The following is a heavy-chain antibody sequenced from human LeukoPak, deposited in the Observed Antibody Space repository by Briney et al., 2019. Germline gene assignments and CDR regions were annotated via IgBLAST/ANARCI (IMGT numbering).Heavy chain of an antibody. Sequence: SETLSLTCAVYGGSFSGYYWSWIRQPPGKGLEWIGEINHSGSTNYNPSLKSRVTISVDTSKNQFSLKLSSVTAADTAVYYCARVNRNYDFWSGYYIPDFDYWGQGTLVTVSS. D-gene: IGHD3-3*01. J-gene: IGHJ4*02. CDR2: INHSGST. CDR3: ARVNRNYDFWSGYYIPDFDY. CDR1: GGSFSGYY. V-gene: IGHV4-34*01.